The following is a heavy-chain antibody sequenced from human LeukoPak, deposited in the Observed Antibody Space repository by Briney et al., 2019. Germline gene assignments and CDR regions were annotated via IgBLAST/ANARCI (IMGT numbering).Heavy chain of an antibody. CDR3: AGNWGYDYYYYGMDV. J-gene: IGHJ6*02. CDR2: IIPIFGTS. V-gene: IGHV1-69*13. D-gene: IGHD7-27*01. CDR1: GDTFSSYA. Sequence: ASVKVSCKASGDTFSSYAISWVRQAPGQGLEWMGGIIPIFGTSNYAQKFQGRVTITADESTSTAYMELSSLRSEDTAVYYCAGNWGYDYYYYGMDVWGQGTTVTVSS.